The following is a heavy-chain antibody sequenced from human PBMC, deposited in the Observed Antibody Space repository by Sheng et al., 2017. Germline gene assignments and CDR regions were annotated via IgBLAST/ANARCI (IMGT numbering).Heavy chain of an antibody. CDR2: INAGNGNT. V-gene: IGHV1-3*01. J-gene: IGHJ4*02. CDR1: GFTFTSYA. CDR3: ARGGESGYDYGYFDC. Sequence: QVQLVQSGAEVKKPGASVKVSCKASGFTFTSYAMHWVRQAPGQRLEWMGWINAGNGNTKYSQKFQGRVTITRDTSASTAYMELSSLRSEDTTIYYCARGGESGYDYGYFDCWGQGTLVTVSS. D-gene: IGHD5-12*01.